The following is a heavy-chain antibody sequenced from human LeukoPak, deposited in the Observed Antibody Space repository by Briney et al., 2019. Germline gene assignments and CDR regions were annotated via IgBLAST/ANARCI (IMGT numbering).Heavy chain of an antibody. V-gene: IGHV3-21*04. Sequence: GGSLRLSCAASGFTFSSYSMNWVRQAPGKGLEWVSSISSSSSYIYYEDSVKGRFNISRDNAKNSLYLQMNSLRAQDHALYYWAMTGGPGGQGTLVTVSS. CDR3: AMTGGP. D-gene: IGHD3-9*01. CDR2: ISSSSSYI. J-gene: IGHJ5*02. CDR1: GFTFSSYS.